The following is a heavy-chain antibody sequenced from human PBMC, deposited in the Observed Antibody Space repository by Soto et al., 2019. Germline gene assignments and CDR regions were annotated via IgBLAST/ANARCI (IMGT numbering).Heavy chain of an antibody. CDR3: ARFRVREQQLVPFDY. Sequence: GASVKVSCKASGYTFTSYGISWVRQAPGQGHEWMGWISAYNGNTNYAQKLQGRVTMATDTSTSTAYMELRSLRSDDTAVYYCARFRVREQQLVPFDYWGQGTLVTVSS. D-gene: IGHD6-6*01. V-gene: IGHV1-18*01. CDR1: GYTFTSYG. J-gene: IGHJ4*02. CDR2: ISAYNGNT.